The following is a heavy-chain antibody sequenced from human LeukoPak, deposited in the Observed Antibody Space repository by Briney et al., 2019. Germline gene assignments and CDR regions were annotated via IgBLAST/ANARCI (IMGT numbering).Heavy chain of an antibody. CDR3: AKDLGYFDWLLPDY. CDR1: GFTFSSYG. D-gene: IGHD3-9*01. J-gene: IGHJ4*02. Sequence: GGSLRLSCAASGFTFSSYGMHWVRQAPGKGLEWVAVISYDGSSKYYADSVKGRFTISRDNSKNTLYLQMNSLRAEDTAVYYCAKDLGYFDWLLPDYWGQGTVVTVSS. V-gene: IGHV3-30*18. CDR2: ISYDGSSK.